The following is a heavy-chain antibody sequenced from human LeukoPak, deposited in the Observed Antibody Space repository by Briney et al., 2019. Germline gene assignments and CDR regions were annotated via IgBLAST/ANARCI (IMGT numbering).Heavy chain of an antibody. CDR1: GYTFTSYW. Sequence: GESLKISCKGFGYTFTSYWIGWVRQMPGKGLEWMGIIYPGDSDTRYSPSFQGQVTISADKSISTAYLQWSSLKASDTAMYYCARGVGYCSSTSCSFDYWGQGTLVTVSS. CDR2: IYPGDSDT. V-gene: IGHV5-51*01. CDR3: ARGVGYCSSTSCSFDY. D-gene: IGHD2-2*01. J-gene: IGHJ4*02.